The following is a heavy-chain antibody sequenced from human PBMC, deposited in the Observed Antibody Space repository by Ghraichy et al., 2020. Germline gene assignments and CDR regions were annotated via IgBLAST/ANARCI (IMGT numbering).Heavy chain of an antibody. V-gene: IGHV3-7*03. Sequence: GGSLRLSCAVSGFKFTDYWMTWVRQAPGKGLGWVANIKEDGSEKYYVDSVKGRFTVSRDNAKNSVYLQMSSLRAEDTAVYYCARAEANGFGPWGQGTLVIVSS. D-gene: IGHD2-8*01. CDR1: GFKFTDYW. CDR2: IKEDGSEK. J-gene: IGHJ5*02. CDR3: ARAEANGFGP.